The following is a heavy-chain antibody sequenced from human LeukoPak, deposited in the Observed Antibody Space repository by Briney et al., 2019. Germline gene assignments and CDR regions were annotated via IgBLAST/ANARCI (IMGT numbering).Heavy chain of an antibody. J-gene: IGHJ3*02. CDR1: GASISSTSYY. CDR2: IYYSGST. Sequence: PSETLSLTCTVSGASISSTSYYWGWIRQPPGKGLEWIGSIYYSGSTYYNPSLKSRVTISVDTSKNQFSLKLSSATAADTAVYYCARVRRQYSSTSNPTSAFDIWGQGTMVTVSS. D-gene: IGHD6-6*01. CDR3: ARVRRQYSSTSNPTSAFDI. V-gene: IGHV4-39*01.